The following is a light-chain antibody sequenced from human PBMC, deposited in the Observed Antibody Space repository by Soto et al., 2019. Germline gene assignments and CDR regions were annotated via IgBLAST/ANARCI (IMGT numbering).Light chain of an antibody. CDR3: LQYKTYSRT. CDR2: KVS. J-gene: IGKJ1*01. CDR1: QSISSW. V-gene: IGKV1-5*03. Sequence: DIQMTQSPSTLSASVGDRVTITCRASQSISSWLAWFQQRPGKAPKLLIYKVSSLEDGVPSRFSGSGSGTDFSLTINSLQPDDFATYFCLQYKTYSRTFGQGTKVDI.